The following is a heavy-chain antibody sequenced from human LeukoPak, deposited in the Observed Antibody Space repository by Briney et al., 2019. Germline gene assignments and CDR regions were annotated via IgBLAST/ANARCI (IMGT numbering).Heavy chain of an antibody. CDR3: ARGWRHDY. D-gene: IGHD2-15*01. J-gene: IGHJ4*02. V-gene: IGHV4-61*02. Sequence: SQTLSLTCNVSGDSISSSRHYWSWIRQPAGKGLEWIGRIYPSGNTNYNPSLKSRVTISLDTSKNQFSLTLRSVTAADTAVYYCARGWRHDYWGQGTLVTVSS. CDR2: IYPSGNT. CDR1: GDSISSSRHY.